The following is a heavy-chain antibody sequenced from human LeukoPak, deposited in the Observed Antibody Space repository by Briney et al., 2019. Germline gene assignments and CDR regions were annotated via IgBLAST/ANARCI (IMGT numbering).Heavy chain of an antibody. V-gene: IGHV3-21*01. D-gene: IGHD3-3*01. CDR2: INSSSSYI. CDR3: ARYPPYDFWSGYYPDY. Sequence: PGGSLRLSCAASGFTFISYSMNWVRQAPGKGLEWVSSINSSSSYIYYADSVKGRFTISRDNAKNSLYLQMNSLRAEHTAVYCCARYPPYDFWSGYYPDYWGQGTLVTVSS. CDR1: GFTFISYS. J-gene: IGHJ4*02.